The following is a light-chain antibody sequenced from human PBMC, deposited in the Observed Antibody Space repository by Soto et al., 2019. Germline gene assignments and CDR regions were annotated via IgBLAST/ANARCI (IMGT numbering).Light chain of an antibody. V-gene: IGKV1-5*03. CDR2: KAS. CDR3: QQYNSYPYT. J-gene: IGKJ2*01. Sequence: DIQMTQSPSTLSASVGDRVTITCRASQSVNTWLAWYQQKPGKAPKLLIDKASSLESGVPSRFSGSGFGSEFTLTISSLQPDDFATYYCQQYNSYPYTFGQGTKLEIK. CDR1: QSVNTW.